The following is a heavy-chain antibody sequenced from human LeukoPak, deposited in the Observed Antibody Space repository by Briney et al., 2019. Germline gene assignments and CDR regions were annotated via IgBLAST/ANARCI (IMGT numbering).Heavy chain of an antibody. CDR3: ARQGAAGKYYYYYMDV. Sequence: GGSLQISCQGSGYNFPIYWIGWVRQVPGEGLEWMGIIYPDDSNTIYGPSFQGQVTISADKSINTAYLEWSSLKASDTAIYYCARQGAAGKYYYYYMDVWGKGTTVTVSS. CDR1: GYNFPIYW. J-gene: IGHJ6*03. V-gene: IGHV5-51*01. CDR2: IYPDDSNT. D-gene: IGHD6-13*01.